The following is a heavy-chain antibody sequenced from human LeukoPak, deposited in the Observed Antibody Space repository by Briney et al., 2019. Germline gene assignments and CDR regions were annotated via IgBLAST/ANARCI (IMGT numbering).Heavy chain of an antibody. CDR1: GFTFSSYA. J-gene: IGHJ4*02. CDR2: VNGGGDIT. D-gene: IGHD4-17*01. CDR3: AKFGFWHRGDYDFNY. Sequence: GGSLRLSCVASGFTFSSYAMSWVRQAPGEGLEWVSNVNGGGDITYHADSVQGRFTISRDNSKNMLYLQMNSLRAEDTAVYYCAKFGFWHRGDYDFNYWGQGTLVTVSS. V-gene: IGHV3-23*01.